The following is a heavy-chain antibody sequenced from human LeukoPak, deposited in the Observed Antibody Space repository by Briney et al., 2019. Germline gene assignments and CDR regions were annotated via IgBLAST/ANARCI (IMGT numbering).Heavy chain of an antibody. Sequence: GASVKLSCKVSGYTLTELSMHWVRQAPGTGLEWMWGIIPIFGTANYAEKFQSRVTITADESTSTAYMELSSLRSEDTAVYYCARDPVRPAADYYYYYYMDVWGKGTTVTVSS. CDR2: IIPIFGTA. J-gene: IGHJ6*03. V-gene: IGHV1-69*13. D-gene: IGHD2-2*01. CDR1: GYTLTELS. CDR3: ARDPVRPAADYYYYYYMDV.